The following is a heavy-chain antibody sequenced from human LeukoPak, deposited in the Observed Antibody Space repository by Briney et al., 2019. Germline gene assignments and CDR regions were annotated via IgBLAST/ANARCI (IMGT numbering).Heavy chain of an antibody. V-gene: IGHV4-59*01. Sequence: SETLSLTCTVSGGSISSYYWSWIRQPPGKGLEWIGYVYHSGSTNHNPSLKSRVTISVDTSKNQFSLKVSSVTAADTAVYYCARESRSGDGKYYFDFWGQGALVTVFS. J-gene: IGHJ4*02. CDR3: ARESRSGDGKYYFDF. CDR1: GGSISSYY. CDR2: VYHSGST. D-gene: IGHD7-27*01.